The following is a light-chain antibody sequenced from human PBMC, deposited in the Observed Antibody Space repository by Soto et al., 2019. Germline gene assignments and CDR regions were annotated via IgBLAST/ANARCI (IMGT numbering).Light chain of an antibody. J-gene: IGKJ1*01. CDR3: QQYGSSPTRT. V-gene: IGKV3-20*01. Sequence: IVLTQSPGILSLSAGERATLSCRASQSVSNDLLAWYQQKPGQAPRLLIYGASTRATDVPDRFSGSGSGADFTLTISRLETEDFAVYYCQQYGSSPTRTFGQGTMVDNK. CDR2: GAS. CDR1: QSVSNDL.